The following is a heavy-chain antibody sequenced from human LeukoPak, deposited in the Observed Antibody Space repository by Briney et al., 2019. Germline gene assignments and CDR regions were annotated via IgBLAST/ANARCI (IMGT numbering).Heavy chain of an antibody. Sequence: ASVKVSCKASGYTFTSYYMHWVRQAPGQGLEWMGIINPSGGYTSYAQNFQGRVTMTRDTSTSTVYMELSSLRSEDTAVYYCARDHRSGSYYATPPLRFDIWGQGTMVTVSS. CDR3: ARDHRSGSYYATPPLRFDI. J-gene: IGHJ3*02. CDR1: GYTFTSYY. CDR2: INPSGGYT. V-gene: IGHV1-46*01. D-gene: IGHD1-26*01.